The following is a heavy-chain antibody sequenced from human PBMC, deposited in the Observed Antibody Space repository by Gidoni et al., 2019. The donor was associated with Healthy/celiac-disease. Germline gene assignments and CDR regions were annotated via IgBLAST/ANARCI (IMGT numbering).Heavy chain of an antibody. D-gene: IGHD6-19*01. CDR2: IYTSGST. V-gene: IGHV4-61*02. J-gene: IGHJ6*02. CDR1: GGSISSGSYY. Sequence: QVQLQESGPGLAKPSQTLSLTRTVSGGSISSGSYYWSWIRQPAGKGLEWIGRIYTSGSTNYNPSLKSRVTISVDTSKNQFSLKLSPVTAADTAVYYCARNGPGRIAVAGPGYYYGMDVWGQGTTVTVSS. CDR3: ARNGPGRIAVAGPGYYYGMDV.